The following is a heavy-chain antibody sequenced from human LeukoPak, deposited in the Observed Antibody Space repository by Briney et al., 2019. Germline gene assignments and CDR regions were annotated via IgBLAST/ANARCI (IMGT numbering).Heavy chain of an antibody. CDR1: GGSFSDYP. CDR3: ARGAPGY. CDR2: IKHGGGT. J-gene: IGHJ4*02. Sequence: SETLSLTCALSGGSFSDYPWTWLRQPPGKGLEWIGQIKHGGGTKYNPSLNSRVTMSLDTSKNQFSLKMTSVTAADTATYYCARGAPGYWGQGTLVTVSS. V-gene: IGHV4-34*01.